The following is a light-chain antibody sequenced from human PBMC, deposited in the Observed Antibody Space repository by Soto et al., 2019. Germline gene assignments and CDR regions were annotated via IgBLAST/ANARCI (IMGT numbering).Light chain of an antibody. CDR3: QPSYSTPLT. V-gene: IGKV1-39*01. J-gene: IGKJ4*01. CDR2: AAS. Sequence: DIQMTQSPSSLSASVGDRVTITCRASQSISSYLNWYQQKPGKAPKLLIYAASSLQSRVPSRFSGSGSGTDFTLNISSLQPEDFATYYCQPSYSTPLTFGGGTKVEIK. CDR1: QSISSY.